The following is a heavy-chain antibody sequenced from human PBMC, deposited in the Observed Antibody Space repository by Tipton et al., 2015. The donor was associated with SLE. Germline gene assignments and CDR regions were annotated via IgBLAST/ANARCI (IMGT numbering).Heavy chain of an antibody. D-gene: IGHD6-19*01. Sequence: TLSLICTVSGGSISSGGYYWSWIRPHPGKGLGWIGYIYYSGSTYYNPSLKSRVTISVDTSKNQFSLKLSSVTAADTAVYYCARQVVAVAATRAYYFDYWGQGTLVTVSS. J-gene: IGHJ4*02. V-gene: IGHV4-31*03. CDR3: ARQVVAVAATRAYYFDY. CDR1: GGSISSGGYY. CDR2: IYYSGST.